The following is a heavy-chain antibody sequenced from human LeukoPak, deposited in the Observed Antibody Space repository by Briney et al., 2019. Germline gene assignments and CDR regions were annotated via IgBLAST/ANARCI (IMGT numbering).Heavy chain of an antibody. CDR3: AKDHYGDYLRVFDS. CDR2: INSDGSST. D-gene: IGHD4-17*01. J-gene: IGHJ4*02. V-gene: IGHV3-74*01. CDR1: GFTFSSYW. Sequence: PGGSLRLSCAASGFTFSSYWMHWVRQAPGKGLVWVSRINSDGSSTSYADSVKGRFTISRDNSKNTLYLQMNSLRAEDTAVYYCAKDHYGDYLRVFDSWGQGTLVSVSS.